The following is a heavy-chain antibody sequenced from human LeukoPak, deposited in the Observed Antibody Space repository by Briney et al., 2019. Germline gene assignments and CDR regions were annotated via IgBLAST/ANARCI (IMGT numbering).Heavy chain of an antibody. D-gene: IGHD3-16*01. Sequence: SETLSLTCTVSGGSISSGGYYWSWIRQHPGKGLEWIGYIYYSGSTYYNPSLKSRVIISVDTSKNQFSLKLSSVTAADTAVYYCARRLSLVYYLDYWGQGTLVTVSS. CDR3: ARRLSLVYYLDY. V-gene: IGHV4-31*03. J-gene: IGHJ4*02. CDR1: GGSISSGGYY. CDR2: IYYSGST.